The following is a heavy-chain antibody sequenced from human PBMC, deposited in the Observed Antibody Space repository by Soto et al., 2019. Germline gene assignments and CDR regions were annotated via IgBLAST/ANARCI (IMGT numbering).Heavy chain of an antibody. CDR2: ISSSSSTI. V-gene: IGHV3-48*01. CDR3: ARDPNYYYMDV. CDR1: GFTFSSYS. Sequence: GGSLRLSCAASGFTFSSYSMNWVRQAPGKGLEWVSYISSSSSTIYYADSVKGRFTISRDNAKNSLYLQMNSLRAEDTAVYYCARDPNYYYMDVWGKGTTVTVSS. J-gene: IGHJ6*03.